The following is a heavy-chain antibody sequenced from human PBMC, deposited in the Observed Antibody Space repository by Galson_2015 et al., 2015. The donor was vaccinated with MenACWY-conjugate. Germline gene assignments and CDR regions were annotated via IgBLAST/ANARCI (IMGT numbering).Heavy chain of an antibody. CDR2: IKSTSDGGTT. J-gene: IGHJ4*02. D-gene: IGHD6-19*01. V-gene: IGHV3-15*01. CDR1: GITVINAW. Sequence: SLRLSCAVSGITVINAWMSWVRQAPGRGLEWVGRIKSTSDGGTTDYAAPVKGRFTISRDHSRNTVYLQMNSLKTEDTAVYHCTTDRGIAVRPLFDSWGQGTLVTVSS. CDR3: TTDRGIAVRPLFDS.